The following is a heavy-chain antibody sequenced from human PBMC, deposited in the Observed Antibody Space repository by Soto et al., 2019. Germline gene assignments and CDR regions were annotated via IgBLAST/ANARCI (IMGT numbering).Heavy chain of an antibody. J-gene: IGHJ4*02. D-gene: IGHD4-17*01. CDR3: AREKAHGDNRPDS. CDR2: VNPKSGNT. V-gene: IGHV1-8*01. Sequence: QVQLVQSGAEVKKPGASVKVSCKASGYTFSSYDIHWVRQATGQGLEWMGWVNPKSGNTGYAQKFQRRVTMTRDTSITTAYMELSRLSSGDTALYYCAREKAHGDNRPDSWGQGPQVTVSS. CDR1: GYTFSSYD.